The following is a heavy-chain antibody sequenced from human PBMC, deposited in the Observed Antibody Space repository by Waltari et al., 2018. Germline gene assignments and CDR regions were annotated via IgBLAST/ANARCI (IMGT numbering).Heavy chain of an antibody. Sequence: EGQLVESGGGSVQPGGSLRLSCTASGFTFSTSWMQWVRQAPGKGLEWVANIKQDGSKKVYADSVEGRFTISRDNARNSLYLQMSSLRVEDTAVYYCARRYFDLWGRGTLVTVSS. CDR2: IKQDGSKK. CDR1: GFTFSTSW. CDR3: ARRYFDL. J-gene: IGHJ2*01. V-gene: IGHV3-7*01.